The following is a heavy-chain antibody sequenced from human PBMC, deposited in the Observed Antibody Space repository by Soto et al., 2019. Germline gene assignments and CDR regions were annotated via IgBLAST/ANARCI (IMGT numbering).Heavy chain of an antibody. Sequence: PGGSQRLSSTASGFTFRSYWMSWVRQAPGKGLEWVANIKPDGSEKYYVDSVKGRFTISRDDAKNSLYLEMNSLRAEDTAVYYCARLSPYWGQGALVTVSS. D-gene: IGHD3-16*02. J-gene: IGHJ4*02. V-gene: IGHV3-7*01. CDR3: ARLSPY. CDR2: IKPDGSEK. CDR1: GFTFRSYW.